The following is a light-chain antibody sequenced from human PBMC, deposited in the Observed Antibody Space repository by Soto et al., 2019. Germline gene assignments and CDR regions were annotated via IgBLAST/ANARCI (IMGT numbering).Light chain of an antibody. V-gene: IGKV1-5*01. CDR1: QSISSR. Sequence: DIQMTQSPSSLSASVGDRVTITCRASQSISSRLAWYQQKPGKATKLLIYDASSLESGVPSRFSGSGSGTEFTLTISSLQPDDFATYYCQQYNSYWTFGQGTKVDI. J-gene: IGKJ1*01. CDR3: QQYNSYWT. CDR2: DAS.